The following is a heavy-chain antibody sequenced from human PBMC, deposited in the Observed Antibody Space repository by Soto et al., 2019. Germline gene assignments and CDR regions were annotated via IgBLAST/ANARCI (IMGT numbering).Heavy chain of an antibody. CDR2: IIPILGIA. J-gene: IGHJ3*02. CDR3: ARDKIAAAEGGDAFDI. CDR1: GGTFSSYT. Sequence: SVKVSCKASGGTFSSYTISWVRQAPGQGLEWMGRIIPILGIANYAQKFQGRVTITADKSTSTAYMELSSLRSEDTAVYYCARDKIAAAEGGDAFDIWGQGTMVTVSS. V-gene: IGHV1-69*04. D-gene: IGHD6-6*01.